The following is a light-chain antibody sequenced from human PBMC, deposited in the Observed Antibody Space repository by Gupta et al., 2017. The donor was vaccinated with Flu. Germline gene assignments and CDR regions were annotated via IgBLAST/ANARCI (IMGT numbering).Light chain of an antibody. CDR3: QQYYSSLYT. J-gene: IGKJ2*01. V-gene: IGKV4-1*01. CDR1: KSVLYSSNNKNY. Sequence: DIVITHFPTPLTGHLGQRGPINCKSRKSVLYSSNNKNYLAWYQQKPGQPPKVLIYWASTRESGVPDRFSGSGSGTDFTLTISSLQAEDVAVYYCQQYYSSLYTFGQGTKLEIK. CDR2: WAS.